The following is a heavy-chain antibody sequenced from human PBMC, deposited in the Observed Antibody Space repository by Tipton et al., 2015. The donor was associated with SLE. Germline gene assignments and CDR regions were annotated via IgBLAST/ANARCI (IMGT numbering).Heavy chain of an antibody. D-gene: IGHD6-19*01. CDR3: ARRDRAAVAGTGWFDP. CDR2: IYYSGST. V-gene: IGHV4-59*11. Sequence: TLSLTCTVSGGSISSHYWSWIRQPPGKGLEWIGYIYYSGSTNYNPSLKSRVTISVDTSKNQFSLKLSSVTAADTAVYYCARRDRAAVAGTGWFDPWGQGTLVTVSS. CDR1: GGSISSHY. J-gene: IGHJ5*02.